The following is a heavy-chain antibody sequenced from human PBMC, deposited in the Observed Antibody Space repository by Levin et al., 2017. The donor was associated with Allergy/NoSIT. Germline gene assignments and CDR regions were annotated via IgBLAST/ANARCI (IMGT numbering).Heavy chain of an antibody. CDR3: ARGYSGPPGYFDY. CDR2: IYYSGST. V-gene: IGHV4-59*01. D-gene: IGHD5-12*01. Sequence: AGGSLRLSCTVSGGSISSYYWSWIRQPPGKGLEWIGYIYYSGSTNYNPSLKSRVTISVDTSKNQFSLKLSSVTAADTAVYYCARGYSGPPGYFDYWGQGTLVTVSS. CDR1: GGSISSYY. J-gene: IGHJ4*02.